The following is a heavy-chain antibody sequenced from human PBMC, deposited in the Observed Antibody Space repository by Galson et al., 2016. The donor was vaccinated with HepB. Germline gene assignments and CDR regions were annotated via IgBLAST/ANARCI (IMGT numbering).Heavy chain of an antibody. CDR3: GKEVGTGGYAPGYYYGVDV. CDR1: GFNFDDYG. D-gene: IGHD2-15*01. J-gene: IGHJ6*02. V-gene: IGHV3-9*01. CDR2: ISWNSGSI. Sequence: SLRLSCAGSGFNFDDYGMHWVRQSPGKGPEWVSGISWNSGSIGYADSVKGRFIISRDNAKNSLYLQMNSLRTEDAGFYYCGKEVGTGGYAPGYYYGVDVWGQGSPVTVSS.